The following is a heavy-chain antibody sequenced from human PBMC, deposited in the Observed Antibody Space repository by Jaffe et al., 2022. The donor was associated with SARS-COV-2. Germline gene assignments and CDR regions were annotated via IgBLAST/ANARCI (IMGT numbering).Heavy chain of an antibody. CDR3: VKGREGATGGDY. V-gene: IGHV4-59*01. CDR1: GGSISSFH. CDR2: ISYRGNT. J-gene: IGHJ4*02. D-gene: IGHD1-26*01. Sequence: QVQLQESGPGLVKPSETLSLTCTVSGGSISSFHWNWVRQSPGKGLEWIGYISYRGNTNYNPSLRSRVTMSVDTSKNQFSLKLSSVTAADTAVYYCVKGREGATGGDYWGQGTLVTVSS.